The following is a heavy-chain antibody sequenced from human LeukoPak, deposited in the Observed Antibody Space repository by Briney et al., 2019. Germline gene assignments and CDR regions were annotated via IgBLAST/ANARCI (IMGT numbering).Heavy chain of an antibody. J-gene: IGHJ4*02. V-gene: IGHV1-18*01. CDR2: ISYGNGNT. Sequence: EAPVKVSCKASGYTFTSYGISWVRQAPGQGLEWMGWISYGNGNTNYVQKLQGRVTMTTDTSTSTAYMELRSLRSDDTAVYYCARGGSSGWYVYWGQGTLVTVS. CDR1: GYTFTSYG. D-gene: IGHD6-19*01. CDR3: ARGGSSGWYVY.